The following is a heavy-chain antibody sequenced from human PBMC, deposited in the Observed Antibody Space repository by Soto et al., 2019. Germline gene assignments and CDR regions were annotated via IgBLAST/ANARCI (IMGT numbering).Heavy chain of an antibody. Sequence: PSETLSLTCTVSCGSISSYYWSWIRQPPGKGLEWIGYIYYSGSTYYNPSLKSRVTISVDTSKNQFSLKLSSVTAADTAVYYCARTPLLWGQGTLVTVSS. V-gene: IGHV4-59*12. CDR3: ARTPLL. D-gene: IGHD1-26*01. J-gene: IGHJ4*02. CDR1: CGSISSYY. CDR2: IYYSGST.